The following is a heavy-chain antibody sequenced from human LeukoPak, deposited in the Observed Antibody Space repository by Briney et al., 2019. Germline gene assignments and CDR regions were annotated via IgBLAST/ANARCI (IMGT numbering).Heavy chain of an antibody. CDR3: AKVGGGPTWCYN. Sequence: SQTLSLTCAISGVSVYNAGATWGWIRQSPSRGLEWLGRTYYRSSWIYDYAPSVRSSIVINPDTSKNLLFLQLDSVAAVDTAVYYCAKVGGGPTWCYNWGEGTPITVSS. J-gene: IGHJ4*02. CDR2: TYYRSSWIY. V-gene: IGHV6-1*01. D-gene: IGHD4/OR15-4a*01. CDR1: GVSVYNAGAT.